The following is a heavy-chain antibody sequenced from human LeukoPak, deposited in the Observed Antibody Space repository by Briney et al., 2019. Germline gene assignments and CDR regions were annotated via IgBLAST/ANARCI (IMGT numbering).Heavy chain of an antibody. Sequence: SETLSLTCTVSGGSISSSSYYWGWIRQPPGKGLEWIGSIYYSGSTYYNPSLKSRVTISVDTSKNQFSLKLSSVTAADTAVYYCARLYYYVSSGYTFDYWGRGTLVTVSS. V-gene: IGHV4-39*01. CDR1: GGSISSSSYY. CDR3: ARLYYYVSSGYTFDY. CDR2: IYYSGST. J-gene: IGHJ4*02. D-gene: IGHD3-22*01.